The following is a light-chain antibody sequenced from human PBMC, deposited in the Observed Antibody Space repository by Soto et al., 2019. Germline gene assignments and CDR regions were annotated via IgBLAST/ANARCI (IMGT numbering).Light chain of an antibody. Sequence: QSVLTQPRSVSGSPGQSVTISCTGTSSDVGSYNDVSWYQHHPGKVPKLMIYDVSERPSGVPDRFSGSKSGNTASLTISGLQDEDEAFYYCCAYADTFYVFGTGTKLTVL. CDR2: DVS. CDR3: CAYADTFYV. V-gene: IGLV2-11*01. CDR1: SSDVGSYND. J-gene: IGLJ1*01.